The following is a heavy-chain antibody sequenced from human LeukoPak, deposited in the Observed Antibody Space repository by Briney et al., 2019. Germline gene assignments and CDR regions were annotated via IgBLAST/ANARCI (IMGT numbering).Heavy chain of an antibody. D-gene: IGHD5-24*01. CDR3: ARRSEIRRDGYKED. J-gene: IGHJ4*02. CDR2: IYPGDSDT. Sequence: GESLKISCKGSGYSLTSYWIGWVRQMPGKGLGLVGIIYPGDSDTRYSPSFQGQVTISADKSISTAYLQWSSLKASDTAMYYCARRSEIRRDGYKEDWGQGTMVTVSS. V-gene: IGHV5-51*01. CDR1: GYSLTSYW.